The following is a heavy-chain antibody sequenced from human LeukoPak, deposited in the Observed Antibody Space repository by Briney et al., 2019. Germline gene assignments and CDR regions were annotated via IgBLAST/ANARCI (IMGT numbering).Heavy chain of an antibody. D-gene: IGHD3-3*01. V-gene: IGHV1-69*05. CDR1: GGTFSSYA. CDR2: IIPIFGTA. CDR3: ASGVEWAAITAPFDY. J-gene: IGHJ4*02. Sequence: SVKVSCKASGGTFSSYAISWVRQAPGQGLEWMGGIIPIFGTANYAQKFQGRVTITTDESTSTAYMELSSLRSKDTAVYYCASGVEWAAITAPFDYWGQGTLVTVSS.